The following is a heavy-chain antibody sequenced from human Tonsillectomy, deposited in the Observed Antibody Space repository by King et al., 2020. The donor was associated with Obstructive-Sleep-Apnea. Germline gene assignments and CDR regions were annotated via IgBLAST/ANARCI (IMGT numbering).Heavy chain of an antibody. Sequence: VQLVESGGGLVQPGRSLRLSCAASGFTFDDYAMHWVRQAPGKGLEWVSGISWNSGSIGYADSVKGRFTISRDNAKNSLYLQMNSLRAEDTAVYYCAKDKGSAERFGELFDYWGQGTLVTVSS. CDR1: GFTFDDYA. CDR2: ISWNSGSI. J-gene: IGHJ4*02. D-gene: IGHD3-10*01. CDR3: AKDKGSAERFGELFDY. V-gene: IGHV3-9*01.